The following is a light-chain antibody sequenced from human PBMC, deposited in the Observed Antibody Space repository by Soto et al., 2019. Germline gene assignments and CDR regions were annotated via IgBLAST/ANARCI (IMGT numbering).Light chain of an antibody. CDR2: GAS. J-gene: IGKJ1*01. V-gene: IGKV1-39*01. CDR3: QQSYFILGT. Sequence: DIQMTQSPSSLSASVGDRVTITCRASQSIGDFLNWYQQTPGKPPKLLIFGASNLHIGVPSRFSGSGSGTEFTLTISNLQREDFATYYCQQSYFILGTFGRGTKVEI. CDR1: QSIGDF.